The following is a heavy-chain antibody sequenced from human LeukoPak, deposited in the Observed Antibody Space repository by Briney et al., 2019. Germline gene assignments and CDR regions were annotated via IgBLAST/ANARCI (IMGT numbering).Heavy chain of an antibody. Sequence: GASVKVSCKASGYTFTSYYMHWVRQAPGQGLEWVGIINPGDGGTSYAQKFQGRATMSRDTSTSTLYMELNRLTSDDTAMYYCARLGVGRWIVVTYDYYGMDVWGQGTTVTVSS. CDR1: GYTFTSYY. D-gene: IGHD2-15*01. CDR3: ARLGVGRWIVVTYDYYGMDV. V-gene: IGHV1-46*01. J-gene: IGHJ6*02. CDR2: INPGDGGT.